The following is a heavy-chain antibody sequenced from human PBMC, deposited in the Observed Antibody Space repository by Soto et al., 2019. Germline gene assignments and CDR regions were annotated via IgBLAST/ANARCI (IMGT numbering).Heavy chain of an antibody. CDR3: ARVPDV. V-gene: IGHV4-30-2*01. CDR1: GGYMSSGGYS. Sequence: SETLSLTCAVSGGYMSSGGYSWSWIRQPPGKGLEWIGYIYHNGSPYYNPSLKSRVTISVDRSKNQFSLKLSSVTAADTAVYYCARVPDVWGQGTTDTVSS. CDR2: IYHNGSP. J-gene: IGHJ6*02.